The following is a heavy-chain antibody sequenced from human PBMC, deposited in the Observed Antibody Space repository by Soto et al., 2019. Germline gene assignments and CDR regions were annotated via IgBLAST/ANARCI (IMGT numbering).Heavy chain of an antibody. V-gene: IGHV1-69*13. D-gene: IGHD1-26*01. CDR1: GGTFSSYA. CDR3: AREGGIVGAIDY. CDR2: IIPIFGTA. Sequence: ASVKVSCKASGGTFSSYAISWVRQAPGQGLEWMGGIIPIFGTANYAQKFQGRVTITADESTSTAYMELSSLRSEDTAVYYCAREGGIVGAIDYWGQGTLVTVSS. J-gene: IGHJ4*02.